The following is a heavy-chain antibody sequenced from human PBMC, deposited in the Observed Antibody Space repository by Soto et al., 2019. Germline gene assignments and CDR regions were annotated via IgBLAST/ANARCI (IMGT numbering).Heavy chain of an antibody. V-gene: IGHV3-23*01. CDR1: GFTFSNYA. CDR2: ISNSFSDGNT. J-gene: IGHJ4*02. CDR3: AKVFSPEGGNYFDH. D-gene: IGHD3-9*01. Sequence: EEQLLESGGGLVQPGGSLRLSCAASGFTFSNYAMDWVRQAPGKGLEWVSAISNSFSDGNTHYADSVKGRFTISRDNDKNTVFLEMNSLRAEDTAVYYCAKVFSPEGGNYFDHWGQGTLVTVSS.